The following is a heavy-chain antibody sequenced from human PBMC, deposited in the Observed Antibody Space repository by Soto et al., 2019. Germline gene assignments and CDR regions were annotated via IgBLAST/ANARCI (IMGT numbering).Heavy chain of an antibody. Sequence: PGGSLRLSCAASGFTLSTYDMHWVRQGTGKGLEWVAALSYAGDTYYPGSVKGRFTVSRESAKNSLYLQMNSLTAEDTAVYYCATRVSGQIIILPAAMPFDYWGQGTLVTVSS. CDR3: ATRVSGQIIILPAAMPFDY. D-gene: IGHD2-2*01. V-gene: IGHV3-13*01. J-gene: IGHJ4*02. CDR2: LSYAGDT. CDR1: GFTLSTYD.